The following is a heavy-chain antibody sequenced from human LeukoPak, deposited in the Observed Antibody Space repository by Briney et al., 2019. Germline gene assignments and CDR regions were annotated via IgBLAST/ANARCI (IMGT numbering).Heavy chain of an antibody. CDR3: ARGVEPAAIPRAFDP. D-gene: IGHD2-2*02. CDR1: GGTFSSYT. Sequence: ASVEVSCKASGGTFSSYTISWVRQAPGQGLEWMGRIIPILGIANYAQKFQGRVTITADKSTSTAYMELSSLRSEDTAVYYCARGVEPAAIPRAFDPWGQGTLVTVSS. CDR2: IIPILGIA. J-gene: IGHJ5*02. V-gene: IGHV1-69*02.